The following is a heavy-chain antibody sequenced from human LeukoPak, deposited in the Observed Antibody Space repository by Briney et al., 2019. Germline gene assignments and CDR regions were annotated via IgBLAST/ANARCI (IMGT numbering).Heavy chain of an antibody. CDR1: GYTFTSNY. D-gene: IGHD3-16*01. CDR2: ISPSGGST. CDR3: ATTGGDIYYYYMDV. J-gene: IGHJ6*03. Sequence: ASVKVSCKAFGYTFTSNYMHWVRQAPGQGPEWMGVISPSGGSTTYAQKFQGRVTMTRDMSTSTVYMELSSLRSEDTAVYYCATTGGDIYYYYMDVWGKGTTVTISS. V-gene: IGHV1-46*01.